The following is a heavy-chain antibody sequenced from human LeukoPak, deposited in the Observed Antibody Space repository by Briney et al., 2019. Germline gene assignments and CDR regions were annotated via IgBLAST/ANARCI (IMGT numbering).Heavy chain of an antibody. Sequence: ASVKVSCKASGYTFTGYYMNWVRQAPGQGLEWMGWINPNSGGTNYAQKFQGRVTMTRDTSISTAYMELSRLRSDGTAVYYCARGGLYDFWSGYYTGHYCMDVWGKGTTVTVSS. CDR3: ARGGLYDFWSGYYTGHYCMDV. V-gene: IGHV1-2*02. CDR1: GYTFTGYY. D-gene: IGHD3-3*01. J-gene: IGHJ6*03. CDR2: INPNSGGT.